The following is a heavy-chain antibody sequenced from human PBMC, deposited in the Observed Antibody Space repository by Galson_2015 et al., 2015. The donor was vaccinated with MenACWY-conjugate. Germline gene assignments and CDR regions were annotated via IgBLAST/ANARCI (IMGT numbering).Heavy chain of an antibody. J-gene: IGHJ3*02. CDR2: ISGTGYYK. CDR3: VREANGFDS. CDR1: GFTFSSHT. Sequence: SLRLSCAASGFTFSSHTMHWVRQAPGKGLEYVSGISGTGYYKYYANSVKGRFTISRDNAKDTLYLQVGSLRTEDMAVYYCVREANGFDSWGQGTMVTVSS. V-gene: IGHV3-64*01.